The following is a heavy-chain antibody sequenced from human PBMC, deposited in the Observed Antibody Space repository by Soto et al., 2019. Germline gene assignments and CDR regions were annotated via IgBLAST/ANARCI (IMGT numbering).Heavy chain of an antibody. CDR3: ARDVQEYNWHDGEDNLPYYNYYMDV. CDR1: GYTFTSYG. CDR2: ISTYNGNT. D-gene: IGHD1-1*01. J-gene: IGHJ6*03. V-gene: IGHV1-18*01. Sequence: QVQLVQSGVEVKKPGASVKVSCKASGYTFTSYGISWVRQAPGQGLEWMGWISTYNGNTNYAQNLQGRVTMTTDTSTSTAYIELRSLRSDDTAVYYCARDVQEYNWHDGEDNLPYYNYYMDVWGKGTTVTVSS.